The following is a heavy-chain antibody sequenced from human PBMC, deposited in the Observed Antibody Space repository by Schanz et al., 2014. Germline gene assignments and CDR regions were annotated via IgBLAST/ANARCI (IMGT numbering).Heavy chain of an antibody. CDR2: ISFDGSTK. J-gene: IGHJ4*02. D-gene: IGHD2-2*01. V-gene: IGHV3-30*04. CDR3: ARVQKAAAAALDY. CDR1: RFIFDGYA. Sequence: QVQLVESGGGVVQPGGSLRLSCAAPRFIFDGYAMHWVRQAPGKGLEWVAAISFDGSTKLYADSVKGRFTISRDDSRYSLHLHMTGLRAEDTALYHCARVQKAAAAALDYWGQGTLVTVSS.